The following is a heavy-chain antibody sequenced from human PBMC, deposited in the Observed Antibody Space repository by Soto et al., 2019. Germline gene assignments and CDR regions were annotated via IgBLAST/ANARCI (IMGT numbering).Heavy chain of an antibody. CDR3: ARVYGITAAGNFDY. D-gene: IGHD6-13*01. Sequence: ASVKVSCKASGYTFTICGSSSVRQALGQGLEWMGWISAYNGNTNYAQKLQGRVTMTTDTSTSTAYMELRSLRSDDTAVYYCARVYGITAAGNFDYWGQGTLVTAPQ. CDR1: GYTFTICG. V-gene: IGHV1-18*01. J-gene: IGHJ4*02. CDR2: ISAYNGNT.